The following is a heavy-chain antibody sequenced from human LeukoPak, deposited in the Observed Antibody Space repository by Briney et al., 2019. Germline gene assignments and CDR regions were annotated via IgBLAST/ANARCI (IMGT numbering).Heavy chain of an antibody. Sequence: GGSLRLSCVASGFSFNSYAMTWVRQAPGKGLEWVSSISGNGGSTQYADSVQGRFAISRDNSKNTLYLQMNSLRAEDTAVYFCAKDPNGDYIGTFDIWGQGTMVTVSS. CDR2: ISGNGGST. D-gene: IGHD4-17*01. J-gene: IGHJ3*02. CDR3: AKDPNGDYIGTFDI. CDR1: GFSFNSYA. V-gene: IGHV3-23*01.